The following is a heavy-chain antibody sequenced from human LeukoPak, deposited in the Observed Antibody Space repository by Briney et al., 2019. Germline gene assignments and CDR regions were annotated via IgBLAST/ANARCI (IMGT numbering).Heavy chain of an antibody. V-gene: IGHV3-53*01. Sequence: GGSLRLSCAASGFTVSSNYMSWVRQAPGKGLEGVSVIYSGGSTYYADSVKGRFTISRDNSKNTLYLQMNSLRAEDTAVYYCARDWSEGGAHNWFDPWGQGTLVTVSS. CDR1: GFTVSSNY. J-gene: IGHJ5*02. D-gene: IGHD3-16*01. CDR3: ARDWSEGGAHNWFDP. CDR2: IYSGGST.